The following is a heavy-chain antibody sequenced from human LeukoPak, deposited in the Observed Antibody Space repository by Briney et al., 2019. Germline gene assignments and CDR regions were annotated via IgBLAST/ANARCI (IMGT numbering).Heavy chain of an antibody. V-gene: IGHV3-7*01. Sequence: PGGSLRLSCAASGFTFSSHWMTWVRQAPGKGLEWVANINQDGSERYYVDSVKGRFTISRDNAKNSLHLQMNSLRAEDTAVYYCSMVYYGRGDYWGQGTLVTVSS. CDR2: INQDGSER. CDR1: GFTFSSHW. CDR3: SMVYYGRGDY. J-gene: IGHJ4*02. D-gene: IGHD3-10*01.